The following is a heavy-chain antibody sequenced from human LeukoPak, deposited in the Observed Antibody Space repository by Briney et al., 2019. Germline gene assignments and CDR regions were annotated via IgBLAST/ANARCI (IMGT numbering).Heavy chain of an antibody. CDR1: GFTFDDYA. D-gene: IGHD6-25*01. Sequence: GGSLRLSCAASGFTFDDYAMHWVRQAPGKGLEWVSGISWNSGSIGYADSVKGRFTISRDNAKNSLYLQMNSLRAEDTALYYCARSDEKDAAFDYWGQGTLVTVSS. CDR3: ARSDEKDAAFDY. CDR2: ISWNSGSI. V-gene: IGHV3-9*01. J-gene: IGHJ4*02.